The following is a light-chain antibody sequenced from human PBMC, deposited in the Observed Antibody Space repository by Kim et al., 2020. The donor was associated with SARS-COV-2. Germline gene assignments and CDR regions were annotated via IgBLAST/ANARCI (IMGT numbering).Light chain of an antibody. CDR1: NIGSES. Sequence: SYELTQPPSVPVAPGKTASITCGGNNIGSESVHWFQQKPGQAPVLVIYYDSDRPSVIPERFSASNSGNTATLSISRVEAGDEADSFCQVWDSSGVLFGGG. J-gene: IGLJ2*01. CDR3: QVWDSSGVL. V-gene: IGLV3-21*04. CDR2: YDS.